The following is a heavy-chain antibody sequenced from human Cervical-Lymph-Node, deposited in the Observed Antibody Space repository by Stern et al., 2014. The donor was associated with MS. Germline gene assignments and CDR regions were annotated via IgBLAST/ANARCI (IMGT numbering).Heavy chain of an antibody. J-gene: IGHJ6*02. CDR3: ARDQIPYYYYGMDV. Sequence: QVQLVESGAEVKKPGSSVKVSCQTSGGTFSSHAINWVRQAPGQGLEWRGGVIPIFGTVDYAQKFQGRLTITADESTNTAYMELSSLRSEDTAVYYCARDQIPYYYYGMDVWGQGTTVTVSS. CDR2: VIPIFGTV. V-gene: IGHV1-69*01. D-gene: IGHD2-2*02. CDR1: GGTFSSHA.